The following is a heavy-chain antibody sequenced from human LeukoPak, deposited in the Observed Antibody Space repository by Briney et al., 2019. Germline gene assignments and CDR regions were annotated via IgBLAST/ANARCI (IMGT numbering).Heavy chain of an antibody. Sequence: SETLSLTCTVSGDSFSNGDYYWSWIRQHPGKGLEWLAFIYYSGDTYYNPSLKSRLTISLDTSKNVFSLKLNSVTAADTAIYHCARMPYCSGTNCLYYFDSWGQGTLVTVSS. CDR3: ARMPYCSGTNCLYYFDS. J-gene: IGHJ4*02. V-gene: IGHV4-31*03. CDR2: IYYSGDT. D-gene: IGHD2-15*01. CDR1: GDSFSNGDYY.